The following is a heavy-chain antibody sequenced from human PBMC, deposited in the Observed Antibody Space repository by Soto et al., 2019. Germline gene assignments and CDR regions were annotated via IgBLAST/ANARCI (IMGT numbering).Heavy chain of an antibody. V-gene: IGHV1-69*06. CDR2: IIPIFGTA. Sequence: QVQLVQSGAEVQKPGSSVKVSCKASGGTFSSYAISWVRQAPGQGLEWMGGIIPIFGTANYAQKFQGRVTITADKSTSTAYIELSSLRSEDTAVYYCARYSCSEARRRGCFDLWGRGTLVTVSS. J-gene: IGHJ2*01. CDR1: GGTFSSYA. D-gene: IGHD3-10*02. CDR3: ARYSCSEARRRGCFDL.